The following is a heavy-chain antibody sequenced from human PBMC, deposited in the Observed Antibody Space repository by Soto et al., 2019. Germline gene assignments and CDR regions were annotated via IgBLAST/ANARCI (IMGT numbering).Heavy chain of an antibody. CDR2: IYSGGST. D-gene: IGHD2-2*01. Sequence: GGSLRLSCAASGFTVSSNYMSWVRQAPGKGLEWVSVIYSGGSTYYADSVKGRLTITRDNSKNTLYLQMNRLRAEDTAVYYWATDSVVVVPAAMEEGDYYYYYYMDVWGKGTTVTVSS. CDR3: ATDSVVVVPAAMEEGDYYYYYYMDV. V-gene: IGHV3-66*01. CDR1: GFTVSSNY. J-gene: IGHJ6*03.